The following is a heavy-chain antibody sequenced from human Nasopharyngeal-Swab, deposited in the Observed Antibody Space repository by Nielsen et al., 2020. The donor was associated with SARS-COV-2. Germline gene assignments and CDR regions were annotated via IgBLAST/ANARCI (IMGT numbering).Heavy chain of an antibody. V-gene: IGHV3-21*01. CDR2: ISSSSSYI. D-gene: IGHD3-3*01. CDR1: GFTFNNYN. CDR3: ARDGLDYDFWSAYFMDV. Sequence: GGSLRLSCAASGFTFNNYNFNWVRQAPGKGLEWVSSISSSSSYIYYADSEKGRFTISRDNAKNSLYLQMNSLRAEDTAVYYCARDGLDYDFWSAYFMDVWGQGTTVTVSS. J-gene: IGHJ6*02.